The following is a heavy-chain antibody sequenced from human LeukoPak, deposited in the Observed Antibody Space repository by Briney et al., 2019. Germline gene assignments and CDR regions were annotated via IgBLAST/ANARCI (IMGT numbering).Heavy chain of an antibody. CDR1: GYSISSGYY. CDR2: IYHSGST. CDR3: ARAADYGDYPN. V-gene: IGHV4-38-2*02. J-gene: IGHJ4*02. D-gene: IGHD4-17*01. Sequence: SETLSLTCTVSGYSISSGYYWGWIRQPPGKGLEWIGSIYHSGSTYYNPSLKSRVTISVDTSKNQFSLKLSSVTAADTAVYYCARAADYGDYPNWGQGTLVTVSS.